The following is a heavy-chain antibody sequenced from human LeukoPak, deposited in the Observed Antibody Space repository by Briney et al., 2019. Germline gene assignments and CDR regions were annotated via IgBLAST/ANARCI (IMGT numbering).Heavy chain of an antibody. J-gene: IGHJ3*02. D-gene: IGHD5-18*01. CDR2: IYYSRST. V-gene: IGHV4-59*01. CDR1: GGSISSYY. CDR3: ARDLNGYSYGPYDAFDI. Sequence: SETLSRTCTVSGGSISSYYWSWIRQPPGKGLEWFGYIYYSRSTNYNPSLKSQVTISVDTSKNQFSLKLSSVTAADTAVYYCARDLNGYSYGPYDAFDIWGQGTMVTVSS.